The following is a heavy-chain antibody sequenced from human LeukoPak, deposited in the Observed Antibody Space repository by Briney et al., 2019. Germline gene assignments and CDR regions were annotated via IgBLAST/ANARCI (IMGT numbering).Heavy chain of an antibody. CDR2: INPSGGST. J-gene: IGHJ6*02. CDR3: AREPDNTAMAPDGMDV. CDR1: GYTFTSYY. Sequence: ASVKVYCKASGYTFTSYYMHWVRQAPGQGVEWMGIINPSGGSTSYAQKFQGRVTMTRDTSTSTVYMELSSLRSEDTAVYYCAREPDNTAMAPDGMDVWGQGTTVTVSS. D-gene: IGHD5-18*01. V-gene: IGHV1-46*01.